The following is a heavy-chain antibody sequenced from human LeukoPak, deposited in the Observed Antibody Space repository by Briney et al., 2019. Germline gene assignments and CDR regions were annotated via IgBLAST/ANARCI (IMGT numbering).Heavy chain of an antibody. CDR2: IYSGGST. J-gene: IGHJ4*02. CDR1: GFTVSSNY. V-gene: IGHV3-53*01. CDR3: ASHSTFVGGATESIDY. Sequence: GSLRLSCAASGFTVSSNYMSWVRQAPGKGLEWVSVIYSGGSTYYADSVKGRFTISRDNAKNTLYLQMNSLRAEDTAVYYCASHSTFVGGATESIDYWGQGTLVTVSS. D-gene: IGHD1-26*01.